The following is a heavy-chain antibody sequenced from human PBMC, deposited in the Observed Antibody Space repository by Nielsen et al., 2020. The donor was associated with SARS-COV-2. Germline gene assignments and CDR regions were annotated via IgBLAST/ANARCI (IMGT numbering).Heavy chain of an antibody. J-gene: IGHJ4*02. D-gene: IGHD2-15*01. CDR2: INSSGGRA. CDR1: GYTFTSHY. V-gene: IGHV1-46*01. Sequence: ASVKVSCKTSGYTFTSHYLHWVRQAPGQGLEWMGLINSSGGRAIYAQMFQGRVTVTRDTSTSTVYMELSSLRSEDTAVYYCARGGLVVVDSFDYWGQGTLVTVSS. CDR3: ARGGLVVVDSFDY.